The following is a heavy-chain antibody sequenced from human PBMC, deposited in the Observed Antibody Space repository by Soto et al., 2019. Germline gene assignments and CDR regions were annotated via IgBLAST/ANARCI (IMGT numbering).Heavy chain of an antibody. CDR2: IIPILDVT. J-gene: IGHJ6*02. CDR1: GVDINSLT. V-gene: IGHV1-69*02. D-gene: IGHD3-10*01. CDR3: AQMWFGELWHGKDV. Sequence: QLVQSGAEVKKPGSSVKVACKASGVDINSLTLTWVRQAPGQGPEWMGTIIPILDVTKNAQKFQARITITADKSTSTVNMELRRLGSEDTAVYYCAQMWFGELWHGKDVWGQGTTVTVSS.